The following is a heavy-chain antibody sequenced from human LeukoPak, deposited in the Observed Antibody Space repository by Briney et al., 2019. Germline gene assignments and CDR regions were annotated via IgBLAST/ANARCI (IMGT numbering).Heavy chain of an antibody. V-gene: IGHV1-46*01. D-gene: IGHD5-18*01. CDR1: GYTFTSYY. Sequence: ASVKVSCKASGYTFTSYYMHWVRQAPGQGLEWMGIVNPSGGSTSYALKFQGRVTITADESTNTAYMELSSLTYEDTAMYYCARVGDTAMVSFYDIWGQGTKVTVSS. J-gene: IGHJ3*02. CDR3: ARVGDTAMVSFYDI. CDR2: VNPSGGST.